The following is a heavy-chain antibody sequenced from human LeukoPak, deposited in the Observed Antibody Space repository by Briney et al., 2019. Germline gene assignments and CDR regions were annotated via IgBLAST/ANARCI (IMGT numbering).Heavy chain of an antibody. CDR3: ARADSSIAARLSRSSIFNYYYYMDV. J-gene: IGHJ6*03. Sequence: PGGSLRLSCAASGFTVSYNFMSWVRQAPGKGLAWVSVIHNSGSTFYADSVKGRFTISRDNSKNTLYLQMNSLRAEDTAVYYCARADSSIAARLSRSSIFNYYYYMDVWGKGTTVTVSS. V-gene: IGHV3-66*01. D-gene: IGHD6-6*01. CDR2: IHNSGST. CDR1: GFTVSYNF.